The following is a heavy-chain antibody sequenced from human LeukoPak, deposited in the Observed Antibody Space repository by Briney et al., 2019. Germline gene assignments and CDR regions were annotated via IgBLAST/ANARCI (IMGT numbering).Heavy chain of an antibody. Sequence: GGSLRLSCAASGFTFSDSYMSWIRQASGKGLEYVSYISSGGDTIYYADSVKGRFTISRDNAKNSLYLQMNSLRAEDTAVYYCTRVEAFDIWGQGTMVTVSS. CDR3: TRVEAFDI. D-gene: IGHD1-1*01. J-gene: IGHJ3*02. CDR2: ISSGGDTI. CDR1: GFTFSDSY. V-gene: IGHV3-11*01.